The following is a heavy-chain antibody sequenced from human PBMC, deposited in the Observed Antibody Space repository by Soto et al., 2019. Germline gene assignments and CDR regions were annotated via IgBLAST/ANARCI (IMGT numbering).Heavy chain of an antibody. D-gene: IGHD6-19*01. Sequence: EVHLLESGGGLVQPGGSVRLSCAASGFTFSDYAMTWVRQAPGRGLEWVSAIGGNGALTYYADSVKGRFTISRDNYKSLVSLHMTGLRGDDTAIYYCARIASTGCYIRGHFDHWGQGTLLTVSS. J-gene: IGHJ4*02. CDR2: IGGNGALT. V-gene: IGHV3-23*01. CDR3: ARIASTGCYIRGHFDH. CDR1: GFTFSDYA.